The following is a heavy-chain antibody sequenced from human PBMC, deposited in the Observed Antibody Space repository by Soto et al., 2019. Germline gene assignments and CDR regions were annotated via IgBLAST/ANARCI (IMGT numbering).Heavy chain of an antibody. CDR1: GYTFTSYY. V-gene: IGHV1-46*01. Sequence: QVQLVQSGAEVKKPGASVKVSCKASGYTFTSYYMHWVRQAPGQGLEWMGIINPRGGSTSYAQKFQGRVTMTRDTSTSTVYMELSSLRSEDTAVYYCARAVKYYDSSGYYDDYWGQGTLVTVSS. CDR2: INPRGGST. D-gene: IGHD3-22*01. J-gene: IGHJ4*02. CDR3: ARAVKYYDSSGYYDDY.